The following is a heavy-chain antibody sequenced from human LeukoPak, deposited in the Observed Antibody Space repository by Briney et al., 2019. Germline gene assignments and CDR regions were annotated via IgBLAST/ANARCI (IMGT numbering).Heavy chain of an antibody. J-gene: IGHJ3*02. CDR2: SADGGST. CDR1: GLNFDDSA. D-gene: IGHD3-22*01. V-gene: IGHV3-43*02. Sequence: GGSLRLSCVASGLNFDDSAMHWVRQAPGKGLEWVSLSADGGSTFSADSVKGRFSISRDNSKNSLYLQMNSLRDEDTAVYYCARAAPYYYDSSGYSAFDSWGQGTMVTVSA. CDR3: ARAAPYYYDSSGYSAFDS.